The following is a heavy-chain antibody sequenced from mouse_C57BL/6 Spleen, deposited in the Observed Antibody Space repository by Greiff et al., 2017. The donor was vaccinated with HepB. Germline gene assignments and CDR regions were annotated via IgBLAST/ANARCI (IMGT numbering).Heavy chain of an antibody. CDR1: GYTFTSYW. V-gene: IGHV1-55*01. CDR3: ARRSDGYYYYYAMDY. D-gene: IGHD2-3*01. J-gene: IGHJ4*01. CDR2: IYPGSGST. Sequence: VQLKQPGAELVKPGASVKMSCKASGYTFTSYWITWVKQRPGQGLEWIGDIYPGSGSTNYNEKFKSKATLTVDTSSSTAYMQLSSLTSEDSAVYYCARRSDGYYYYYAMDYWGQGTSVTVSS.